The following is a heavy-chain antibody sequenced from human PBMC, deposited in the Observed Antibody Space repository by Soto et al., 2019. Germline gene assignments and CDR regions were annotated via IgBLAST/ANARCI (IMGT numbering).Heavy chain of an antibody. J-gene: IGHJ6*02. CDR3: ASLNTVTTFYYYGMDV. CDR2: IYYSGST. CDR1: GGSISSSSYY. V-gene: IGHV4-39*01. D-gene: IGHD4-4*01. Sequence: SETLSLTCTVSGGSISSSSYYWGCIRQPPGKGLEWIGSIYYSGSTYYNPSLKSRVTISVDTSKNQFSLKLSSVTAADTAVYCCASLNTVTTFYYYGMDVWGQGTTVTAP.